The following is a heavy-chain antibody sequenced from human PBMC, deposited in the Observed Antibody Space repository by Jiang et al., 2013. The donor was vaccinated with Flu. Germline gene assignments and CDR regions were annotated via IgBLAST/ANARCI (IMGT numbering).Heavy chain of an antibody. CDR1: GYSISSGYV. D-gene: IGHD6-19*01. CDR2: IYHSGST. V-gene: IGHV4-38-2*02. Sequence: TVSGYSISSGYVLGLDPAAPRKGLEWIGSIYHSGSTYYNPSLKSRVTISVDTSKNQFSLKLSSVTAADTAVYYCARALWLVLNWFDPWGQGTLVTVSS. CDR3: ARALWLVLNWFDP. J-gene: IGHJ5*02.